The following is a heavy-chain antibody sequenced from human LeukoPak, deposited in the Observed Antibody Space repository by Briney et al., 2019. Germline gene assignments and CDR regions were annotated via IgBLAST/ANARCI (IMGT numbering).Heavy chain of an antibody. J-gene: IGHJ6*03. Sequence: RPGGSLRLSCAASGLTFSSYWMHWVRQAPGKGLVWVSRINTDGSSTTYADSVKGRFTISRDNAKNTLYLQMNSLRAEDTAVYYCARGAGTIFGVVIPSNYMDVWGKGTTVTVSS. CDR3: ARGAGTIFGVVIPSNYMDV. V-gene: IGHV3-74*01. D-gene: IGHD3-3*01. CDR2: INTDGSST. CDR1: GLTFSSYW.